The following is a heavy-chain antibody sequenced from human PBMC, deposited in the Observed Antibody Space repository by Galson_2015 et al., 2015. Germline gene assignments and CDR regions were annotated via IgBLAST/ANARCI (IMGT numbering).Heavy chain of an antibody. CDR2: ISSSGSTI. D-gene: IGHD3-22*01. Sequence: SLRLSCAASGFTFSDYYMSWIRQAPGKGLEWVSYISSSGSTIYYADSVKGRFTISRDNAKNSLYPQMNSLKAEDTAVYYCARGLYYDSSGYYSPDAFDIWGQGTMVTVSS. CDR1: GFTFSDYY. J-gene: IGHJ3*02. V-gene: IGHV3-11*01. CDR3: ARGLYYDSSGYYSPDAFDI.